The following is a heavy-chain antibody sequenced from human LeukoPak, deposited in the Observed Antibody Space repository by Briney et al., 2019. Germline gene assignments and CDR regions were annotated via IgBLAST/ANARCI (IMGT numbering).Heavy chain of an antibody. V-gene: IGHV3-23*01. Sequence: PGGSLRLSCAVSGISFSNYAMAWVRQAQGKGLEWVASIRNDGATRDYAGSVKGRFTISRDNSKNTLYLHLDNLRADDTAMYYCARNPERKYWFDPWGQGSLVTVSS. CDR1: GISFSNYA. CDR3: ARNPERKYWFDP. CDR2: IRNDGATR. J-gene: IGHJ5*02.